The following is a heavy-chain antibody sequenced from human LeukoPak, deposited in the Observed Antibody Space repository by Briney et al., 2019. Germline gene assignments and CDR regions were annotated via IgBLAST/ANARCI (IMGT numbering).Heavy chain of an antibody. D-gene: IGHD2-15*01. CDR2: INPNSGGT. CDR1: GYTFTGYY. V-gene: IGHV1-2*06. CDR3: ARDQDIVVAVAATVGWFDP. Sequence: ASVNVSCKASGYTFTGYYMHWVRQAPGQGLEWMGRINPNSGGTNYAQKFQGRVTMTRDTSISTAYMELSRLRSDDTAVYYCARDQDIVVAVAATVGWFDPWGQGTLVTVSS. J-gene: IGHJ5*02.